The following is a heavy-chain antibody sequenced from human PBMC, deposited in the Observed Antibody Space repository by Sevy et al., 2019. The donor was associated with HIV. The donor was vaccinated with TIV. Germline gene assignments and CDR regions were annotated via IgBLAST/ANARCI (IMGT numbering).Heavy chain of an antibody. V-gene: IGHV4-59*01. CDR2: GYYSGST. Sequence: SETLSLTCTVSGGSMNNYFWSWIRQPPGKGLEWIGYGYYSGSTNHNPSLKSRVTMSVDTSKKQFSLKMRSVTAADTAVYYCARESIGAIGDFDYWGQGTLVTVSS. D-gene: IGHD6-13*01. J-gene: IGHJ4*02. CDR1: GGSMNNYF. CDR3: ARESIGAIGDFDY.